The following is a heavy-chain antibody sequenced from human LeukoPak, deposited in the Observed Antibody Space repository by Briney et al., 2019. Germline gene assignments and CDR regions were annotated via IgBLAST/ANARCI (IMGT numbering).Heavy chain of an antibody. V-gene: IGHV3-30*02. D-gene: IGHD1-7*01. CDR3: AKGQNYHIDY. Sequence: PGGSLRLSCAASGFTFSNYGMYWVRQAPGKGLDWVSFITFDGSNKYYSDSVKGRFTISRDNSRNTLYLQLTSLTTDDTAVFYCAKGQNYHIDYWGQGTLVTVSS. J-gene: IGHJ4*02. CDR2: ITFDGSNK. CDR1: GFTFSNYG.